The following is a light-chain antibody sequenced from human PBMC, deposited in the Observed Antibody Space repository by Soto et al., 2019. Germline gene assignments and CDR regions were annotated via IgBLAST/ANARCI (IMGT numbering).Light chain of an antibody. CDR3: QQYYSTPRT. Sequence: DIVMTQSPDSLAVSLGERATINCKSSQSVLYSSNNKNYLAWYQQKPGQPPKLLIYWASTRESGVPDRFSGSGSGTDFTLTISRLQAEDVAGYYCQQYYSTPRTFGQGTKVEIK. V-gene: IGKV4-1*01. CDR2: WAS. CDR1: QSVLYSSNNKNY. J-gene: IGKJ1*01.